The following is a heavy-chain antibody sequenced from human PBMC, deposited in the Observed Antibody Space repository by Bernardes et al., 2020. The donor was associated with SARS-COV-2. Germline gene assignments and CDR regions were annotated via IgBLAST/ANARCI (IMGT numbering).Heavy chain of an antibody. V-gene: IGHV4-59*01. J-gene: IGHJ4*02. CDR3: ARVRQGSSGLPFAS. Sequence: SETLSLTCTVSGASLSDYYGSWIRQPPGKELEWIGYIYYSGSTNYNPSLKSRVTISIDTSKNQFSLTLNSVTAADTAVYYFARVRQGSSGLPFASWGQGTLVTVSS. CDR2: IYYSGST. D-gene: IGHD6-19*01. CDR1: GASLSDYY.